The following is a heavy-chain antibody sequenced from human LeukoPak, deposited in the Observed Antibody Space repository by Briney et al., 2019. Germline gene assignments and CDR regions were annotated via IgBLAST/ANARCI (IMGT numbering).Heavy chain of an antibody. CDR2: IYYGGNT. Sequence: PAETLSLTCTVSGGSISSYCWSWIRQPPGKGLEWIGYIYYGGNTNYNPSLKSRVTISVDTSKSQFSLKLSSVTAADTAVYYCARDRVTMVRGVPSGMDVWGKGTTVTVSS. D-gene: IGHD3-10*01. V-gene: IGHV4-59*01. CDR3: ARDRVTMVRGVPSGMDV. CDR1: GGSISSYC. J-gene: IGHJ6*04.